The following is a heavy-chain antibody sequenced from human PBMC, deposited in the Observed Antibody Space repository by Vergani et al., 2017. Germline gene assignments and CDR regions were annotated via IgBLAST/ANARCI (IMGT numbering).Heavy chain of an antibody. CDR1: GGSISSYY. J-gene: IGHJ5*02. V-gene: IGHV4-4*07. CDR2: IYTSGST. Sequence: QVQLQESGPGLVKPSETLSLTCTVSGGSISSYYWSWIRQPAGKGLEWIGRIYTSGSTNYNPSLKSRVTISVDTSKNQFSLKLSSVTAADTAVYYCARDGSGYTYGYSSWFDPWGQGTLVTVSS. CDR3: ARDGSGYTYGYSSWFDP. D-gene: IGHD5-18*01.